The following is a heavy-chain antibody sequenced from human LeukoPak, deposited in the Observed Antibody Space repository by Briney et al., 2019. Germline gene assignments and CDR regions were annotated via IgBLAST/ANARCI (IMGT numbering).Heavy chain of an antibody. J-gene: IGHJ4*02. CDR2: ISYDGSYK. V-gene: IGHV3-30*03. CDR1: RFTFTTYG. Sequence: ERSLRLSCAASRFTFTTYGMHWVRQAPGKGLEWVAFISYDGSYKYYADSVKGRFTISRDNSKNTLYLQMNSLKTEDTAVYYCARDGPIYGSGSYSYWGQGTLVTVSS. D-gene: IGHD3-10*01. CDR3: ARDGPIYGSGSYSY.